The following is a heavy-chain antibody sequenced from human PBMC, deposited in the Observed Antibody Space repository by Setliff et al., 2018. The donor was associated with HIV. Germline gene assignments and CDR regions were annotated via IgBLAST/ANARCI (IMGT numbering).Heavy chain of an antibody. CDR2: VYVGGNT. CDR3: ASKAARVVSYFQH. J-gene: IGHJ1*01. D-gene: IGHD2-15*01. V-gene: IGHV4-61*09. Sequence: SETLSLTCNVSGVSIANTASYWSWIRQPAGKTLEWIGQVYVGGNTYYNPSFESRVSISVDRSRNQFSLKLNSVTAADTALYYCASKAARVVSYFQHWGQGTLVTVSS. CDR1: GVSIANTASY.